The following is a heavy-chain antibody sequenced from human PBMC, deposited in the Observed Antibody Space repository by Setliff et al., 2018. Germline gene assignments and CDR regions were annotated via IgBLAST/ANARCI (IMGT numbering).Heavy chain of an antibody. CDR3: ASPRLSYYDNGAFPSDAFDL. Sequence: SETLSLTCAVYGGSFSTYYWNWIRQPPGKGLEWIGEINHSGSTNYNPSLKSRVTISVGTSKNQFSLKLRSVTAADTAVYYCASPRLSYYDNGAFPSDAFDLWGQGTMVTV. CDR2: INHSGST. J-gene: IGHJ3*01. V-gene: IGHV4-34*01. D-gene: IGHD3-22*01. CDR1: GGSFSTYY.